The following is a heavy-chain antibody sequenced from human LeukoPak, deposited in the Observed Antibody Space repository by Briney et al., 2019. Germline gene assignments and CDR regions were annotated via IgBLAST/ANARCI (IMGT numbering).Heavy chain of an antibody. V-gene: IGHV3-23*01. CDR1: GFTFSNYA. J-gene: IGHJ4*02. Sequence: GWSLRLSCAASGFTFSNYAMTWVGQAPGRGLEWVSAIGGSGGSTYYADSVKGRFTISRDNSKNTVYLQMNSLRAEDTAVYYCAQLGDVDYWGQGTLVTVSS. CDR3: AQLGDVDY. CDR2: IGGSGGST.